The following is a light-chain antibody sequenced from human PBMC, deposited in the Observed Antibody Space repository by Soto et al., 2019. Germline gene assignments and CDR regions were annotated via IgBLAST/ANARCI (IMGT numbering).Light chain of an antibody. CDR1: ESLTRGS. Sequence: EIVLTQSPGPLSLSPGQRATLSCRASESLTRGSLAWYQQKPGQTPRLLIHGASSRATGIPDRFSGSGSGTDCTLTISRLEPEDFAVYWCQQYARSPWTFGQGTKVEIK. CDR3: QQYARSPWT. J-gene: IGKJ1*01. CDR2: GAS. V-gene: IGKV3-20*01.